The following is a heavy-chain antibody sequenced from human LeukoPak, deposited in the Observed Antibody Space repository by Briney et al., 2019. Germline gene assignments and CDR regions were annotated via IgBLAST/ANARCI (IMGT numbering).Heavy chain of an antibody. D-gene: IGHD6-13*01. CDR2: ISVSVDST. CDR1: GFTFSSYG. CDR3: ARGSKTAGTIYSFDY. Sequence: GGSLRLSCAASGFTFSSYGMSWVRQAPGRGLEWVSGISVSVDSTYYADSVKGRFTISRDNSKNTVYLQMNSLRAEDTAVYYCARGSKTAGTIYSFDYWGQGTLVTVSS. J-gene: IGHJ4*02. V-gene: IGHV3-23*01.